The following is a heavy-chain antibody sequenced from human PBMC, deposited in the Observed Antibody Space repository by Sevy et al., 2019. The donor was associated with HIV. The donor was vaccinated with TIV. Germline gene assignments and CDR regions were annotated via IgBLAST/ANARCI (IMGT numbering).Heavy chain of an antibody. V-gene: IGHV3-9*01. D-gene: IGHD2-8*01. CDR3: ARDRDDGYCTNGVCFNFDN. Sequence: GGSLRLSCAASGFTFDDYAMHWVRQAPGKGLEWVSGISWNSASIDYASSVKGRFTISRDNAKNSLYLQMKSLRAEDTALYYCARDRDDGYCTNGVCFNFDNWGQGTLVTVSS. CDR2: ISWNSASI. J-gene: IGHJ4*01. CDR1: GFTFDDYA.